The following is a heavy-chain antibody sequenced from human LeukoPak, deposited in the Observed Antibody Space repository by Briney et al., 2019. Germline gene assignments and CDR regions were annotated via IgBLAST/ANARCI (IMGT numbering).Heavy chain of an antibody. CDR3: ARHLSYGDYFGY. J-gene: IGHJ4*02. Sequence: GGSLRLSCAASGFTFSSYSMNWVRQAPGKGLEWVSSISSSSSYIYYADSVKGRFTISRDNAKNSLYLQMNSLRAEDTAVYYCARHLSYGDYFGYWGQGTLVTVSS. D-gene: IGHD4-17*01. CDR2: ISSSSSYI. CDR1: GFTFSSYS. V-gene: IGHV3-21*01.